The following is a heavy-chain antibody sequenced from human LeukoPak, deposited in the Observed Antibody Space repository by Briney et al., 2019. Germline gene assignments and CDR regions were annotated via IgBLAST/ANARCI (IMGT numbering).Heavy chain of an antibody. D-gene: IGHD3-10*01. CDR3: ASALWFGESARFDP. V-gene: IGHV4-59*06. Sequence: SETLSLTCTVSGGSISSYYWSWIRQPPGKGLEWIGHIYYSGTTNYNPSLKSRITISIDTSKNQFSLKLNSVTAADTAVYYCASALWFGESARFDPWGQGTLVTVSS. CDR2: IYYSGTT. J-gene: IGHJ5*02. CDR1: GGSISSYY.